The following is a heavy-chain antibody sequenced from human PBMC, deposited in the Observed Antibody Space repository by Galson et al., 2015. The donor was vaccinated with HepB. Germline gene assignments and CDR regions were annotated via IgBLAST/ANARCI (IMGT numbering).Heavy chain of an antibody. D-gene: IGHD1-26*01. V-gene: IGHV3-23*01. CDR1: GFTFSSYA. J-gene: IGHJ3*02. CDR2: ISGSGGST. Sequence: SLRLSCAASGFTFSSYAMSWVRQAPGKGLEWVSAISGSGGSTYYADSVKGRFTISRDNSKNTLYLQMNSLRAEDTAVYYCAKVRVSVEKWELVATLNAFDIWGQGTMVTVSS. CDR3: AKVRVSVEKWELVATLNAFDI.